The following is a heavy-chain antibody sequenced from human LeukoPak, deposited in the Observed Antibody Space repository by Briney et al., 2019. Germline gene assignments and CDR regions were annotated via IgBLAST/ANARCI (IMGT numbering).Heavy chain of an antibody. V-gene: IGHV4-34*01. J-gene: IGHJ5*02. CDR1: GGSFSGYY. CDR3: ARGWGYDFWSGYFNNWFDP. Sequence: PSETLSLTCAVYGGSFSGYYWSWIRQPPGKGLEWIGEINHSGSTNYNPSLKSRVTIPVDTSKNQFSLKLSSVTAADTAVYYCARGWGYDFWSGYFNNWFDPWGQGTLVTVSS. D-gene: IGHD3-3*01. CDR2: INHSGST.